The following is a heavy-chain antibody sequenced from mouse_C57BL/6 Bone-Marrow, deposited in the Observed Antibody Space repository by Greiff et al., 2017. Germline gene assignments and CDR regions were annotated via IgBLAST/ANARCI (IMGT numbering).Heavy chain of an antibody. CDR2: FHPYNDDT. Sequence: QVQLQQSGAELVKPGASVKMSCKASGYTFTTYPIEWMKQNHGKSLEWIGNFHPYNDDTKYNEKFEGKATLTVEKSSSTVYLELSRLTSDDSAVYYCAKKPYYGNYCAYWGQGTLVTVSA. CDR1: GYTFTTYP. D-gene: IGHD2-10*01. V-gene: IGHV1-47*01. CDR3: AKKPYYGNYCAY. J-gene: IGHJ3*01.